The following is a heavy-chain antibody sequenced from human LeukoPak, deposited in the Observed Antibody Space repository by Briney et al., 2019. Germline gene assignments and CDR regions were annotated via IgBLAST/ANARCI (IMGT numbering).Heavy chain of an antibody. Sequence: SVKVSCKASGFTFTSSAMQWVRQARGQRLEGIGWIVVGSGNTNYAQKFQERVTITRDMSTSTAYMELSSLRSEDTAVYYCAAAVEMATRYAFDIWGQGTMVTVSS. J-gene: IGHJ3*02. CDR3: AAAVEMATRYAFDI. V-gene: IGHV1-58*02. CDR1: GFTFTSSA. D-gene: IGHD5-24*01. CDR2: IVVGSGNT.